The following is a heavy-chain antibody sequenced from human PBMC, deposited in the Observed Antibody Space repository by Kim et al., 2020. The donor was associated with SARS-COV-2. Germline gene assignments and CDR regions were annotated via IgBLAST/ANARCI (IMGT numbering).Heavy chain of an antibody. V-gene: IGHV3-7*01. Sequence: GGSLRLSCAASGFTFSSYWMSWVRQAPGKGLEWVANIKQDGSEKYYVDSVKGRFTISRDNAKNSLYLQMNSLRAEDTAVYYCARFSDDFWSGYFTLDYWGQGTLVTVSS. CDR2: IKQDGSEK. D-gene: IGHD3-3*01. CDR3: ARFSDDFWSGYFTLDY. J-gene: IGHJ4*02. CDR1: GFTFSSYW.